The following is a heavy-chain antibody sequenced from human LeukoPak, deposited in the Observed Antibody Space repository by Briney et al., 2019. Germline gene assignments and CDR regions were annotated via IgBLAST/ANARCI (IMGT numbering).Heavy chain of an antibody. J-gene: IGHJ4*02. V-gene: IGHV3-7*01. Sequence: PGGSLRPSCAASGFTFSDYYMGWIRQAPGKGLEWVANIKQDGSEKYYVDSVKGRFTISRDNAKNSLYLQMNSLRAEDTAVYYCARMAVAGFDYWGQGTLVTVSS. CDR3: ARMAVAGFDY. D-gene: IGHD6-19*01. CDR2: IKQDGSEK. CDR1: GFTFSDYY.